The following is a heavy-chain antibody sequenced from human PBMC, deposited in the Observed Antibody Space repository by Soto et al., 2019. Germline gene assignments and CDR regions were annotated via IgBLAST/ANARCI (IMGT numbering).Heavy chain of an antibody. CDR2: IRNRANSHTT. V-gene: IGHV3-72*01. D-gene: IGHD1-26*01. CDR1: GFTFSDHY. Sequence: EVQLVESGGGLVQPGGSLRLSCAASGFTFSDHYMDWVRQSPGKGLEWVGRIRNRANSHTTVYAASVKGRFTISRDDSMNSVLLDMNSLKTEDTAVYYCATLERIVGGTWDYWGQVTLVTVSS. J-gene: IGHJ4*02. CDR3: ATLERIVGGTWDY.